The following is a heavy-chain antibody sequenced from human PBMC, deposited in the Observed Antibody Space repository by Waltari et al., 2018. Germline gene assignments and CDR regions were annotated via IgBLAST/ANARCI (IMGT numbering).Heavy chain of an antibody. V-gene: IGHV3-23*01. CDR3: AKEGVGYCTRTSCCIGFDL. CDR2: ISERGDTT. Sequence: EVQLLESGGGLSQPGGSLRLSCAASGFSINAYAMSWVRRAPGKGLEWVSSISERGDTTYYADSVKGRVTTSRDNSKITVYLQMSNVRSEDTAVYYCAKEGVGYCTRTSCCIGFDLWGQGTLVTVSS. J-gene: IGHJ4*02. D-gene: IGHD2-2*01. CDR1: GFSINAYA.